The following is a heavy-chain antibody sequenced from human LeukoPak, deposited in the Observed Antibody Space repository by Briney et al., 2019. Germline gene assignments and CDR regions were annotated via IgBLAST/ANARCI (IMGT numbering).Heavy chain of an antibody. Sequence: GGSLRLSCAASGFTFRNYWMHWVRQAPGEGLVWVSRVNGYGNSTNYADSVKGRYTISRDNAKNTLYLQMNSLRVEDTAVYYCSVGVITGTFHIWGQGAMVTVSS. CDR3: SVGVITGTFHI. V-gene: IGHV3-74*01. J-gene: IGHJ3*02. CDR2: VNGYGNST. D-gene: IGHD3-16*02. CDR1: GFTFRNYW.